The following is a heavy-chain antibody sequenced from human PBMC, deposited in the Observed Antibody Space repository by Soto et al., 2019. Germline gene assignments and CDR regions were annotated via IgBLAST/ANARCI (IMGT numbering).Heavy chain of an antibody. V-gene: IGHV1-69*13. CDR2: IIPIFGTA. CDR1: GGTFSSYA. Sequence: SVKVSCKASGGTFSSYAISWVRQAPGQGLEWMGGIIPIFGTANYAQKFQGRVTITADESTSTAYMELSSLRSEDTAVYYCARDESYYDSSGYYYGWFDPWGQGTLVTVSS. CDR3: ARDESYYDSSGYYYGWFDP. J-gene: IGHJ5*02. D-gene: IGHD3-22*01.